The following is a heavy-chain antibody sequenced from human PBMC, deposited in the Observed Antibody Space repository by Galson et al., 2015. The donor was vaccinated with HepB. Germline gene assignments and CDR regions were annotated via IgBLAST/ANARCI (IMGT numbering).Heavy chain of an antibody. CDR3: ARSGITIFGVVIIPTYFDY. D-gene: IGHD3-3*01. CDR2: ISAYNGNT. Sequence: QSGAEVKKPGASVKASCKASGYTFTSYGISWVRQAPGQGLEWMGWISAYNGNTNYAQKLQGRVTMTTDTSTSTAYMELRSLRSDDTAVYYCARSGITIFGVVIIPTYFDYWGQGTLVTVSS. J-gene: IGHJ4*02. V-gene: IGHV1-18*01. CDR1: GYTFTSYG.